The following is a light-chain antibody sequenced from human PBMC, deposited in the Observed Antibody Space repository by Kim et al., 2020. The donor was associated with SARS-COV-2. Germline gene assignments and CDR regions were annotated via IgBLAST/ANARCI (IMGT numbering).Light chain of an antibody. CDR2: DVS. CDR1: SSDVGGYNY. CDR3: SSYTSSSTLVV. J-gene: IGLJ2*01. V-gene: IGLV2-14*03. Sequence: SITISCTGTSSDVGGYNYGSWYQQHPGKAPKLMIYDVSNRPSGVSNRFSGSKSGNTASLTISGLQAEDEADYYCSSYTSSSTLVVFGGGTQLTVL.